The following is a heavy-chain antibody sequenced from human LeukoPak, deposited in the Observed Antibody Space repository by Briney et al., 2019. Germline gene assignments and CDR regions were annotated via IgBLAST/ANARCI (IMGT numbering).Heavy chain of an antibody. CDR1: GFTVSSNY. V-gene: IGHV3-53*05. CDR3: AKAPQGSYRSGYFDY. D-gene: IGHD3-16*02. Sequence: GGSLRLSCAASGFTVSSNYMSWVRQAPGKGLEWVSVIYSGGSTYYADSVKGRFTISRDNSKNTLYLQMNSLRAEDTAVYYCAKAPQGSYRSGYFDYWGQGTLVTVSS. J-gene: IGHJ4*02. CDR2: IYSGGST.